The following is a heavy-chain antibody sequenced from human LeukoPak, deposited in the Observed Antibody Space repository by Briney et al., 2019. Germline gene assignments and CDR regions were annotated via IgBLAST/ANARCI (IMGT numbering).Heavy chain of an antibody. CDR1: GGSISSYY. CDR2: IYYSGTT. D-gene: IGHD2-2*01. CDR3: AREGGYCSSTSRDGAFDY. Sequence: PSETLSLACTVSGGSISSYYWSWIRQPPGKGLEWIGYIYYSGTTNYNPSLKSRVTISVDTSKNQFSLKLSSVTAADTAVYYCAREGGYCSSTSRDGAFDYWGQGTLVTVSS. V-gene: IGHV4-59*12. J-gene: IGHJ4*02.